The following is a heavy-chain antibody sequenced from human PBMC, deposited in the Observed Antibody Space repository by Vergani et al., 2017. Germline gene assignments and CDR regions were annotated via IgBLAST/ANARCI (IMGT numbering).Heavy chain of an antibody. J-gene: IGHJ6*03. V-gene: IGHV4-34*01. CDR2: INHSGST. CDR3: ARVLSGQYRGYCSSTSCYKGLYYYYYMDV. Sequence: QVQLQQWGAGLLKPSETLSLTCAVYGRSFSGYYWSWIRQPPGKGLEWIGEINHSGSTNYNPSLKSRVTISVDTSKNQFSLKLSSVTAADTAVYYCARVLSGQYRGYCSSTSCYKGLYYYYYMDVWGKGTTVTVSS. D-gene: IGHD2-2*02. CDR1: GRSFSGYY.